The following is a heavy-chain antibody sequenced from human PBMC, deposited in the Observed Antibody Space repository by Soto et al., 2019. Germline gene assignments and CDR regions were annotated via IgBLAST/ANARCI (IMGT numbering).Heavy chain of an antibody. V-gene: IGHV3-30-3*01. Sequence: GGSLRLSCAASGFTFSSYAMHWVRQAPGKGLEWVAVISYDGSNKYYADSVKGRFTISRDNSKNTLYLQMNSLRAEDTAVYYCARGSNRDYYGSGVGAFDIWGQGTMVTVSS. CDR3: ARGSNRDYYGSGVGAFDI. CDR1: GFTFSSYA. J-gene: IGHJ3*02. D-gene: IGHD3-10*01. CDR2: ISYDGSNK.